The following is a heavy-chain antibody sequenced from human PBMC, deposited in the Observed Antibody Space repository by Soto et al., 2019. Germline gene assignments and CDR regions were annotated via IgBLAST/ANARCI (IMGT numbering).Heavy chain of an antibody. CDR2: IYNSVNT. CDR3: AKDSGVEYSSSSWIDP. D-gene: IGHD6-6*01. Sequence: SETLSLTCTVSGGSISSYYWSWVRQPPGKGLEWIGYIYNSVNTLYNPSLKSRVTISVDTSKNQFSLQLSSVTAADTAVYYCAKDSGVEYSSSSWIDPWGQGTLVTVSS. CDR1: GGSISSYY. J-gene: IGHJ5*02. V-gene: IGHV4-59*01.